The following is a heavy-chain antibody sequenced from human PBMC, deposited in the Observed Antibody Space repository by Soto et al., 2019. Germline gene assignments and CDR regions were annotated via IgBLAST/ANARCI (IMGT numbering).Heavy chain of an antibody. Sequence: GASLKISCKRPEYSFTSYWIGWVRQIPGKGLEWMGIIYPGDSDTRYSPSFQGQVTISADKSISTAYLQWSSLKASDTAMYYCARGDSSSYSGMEVWGQGTTVTVSS. CDR1: EYSFTSYW. CDR3: ARGDSSSYSGMEV. CDR2: IYPGDSDT. D-gene: IGHD6-13*01. V-gene: IGHV5-51*01. J-gene: IGHJ6*02.